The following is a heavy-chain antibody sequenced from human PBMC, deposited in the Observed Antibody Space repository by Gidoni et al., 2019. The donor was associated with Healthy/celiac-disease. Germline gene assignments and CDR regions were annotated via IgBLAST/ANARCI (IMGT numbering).Heavy chain of an antibody. Sequence: QVTLRESGPALVKPTQTITLTCTFSGFPLSTSAMCVSWNRQPPGKALEWLVRIDWDDDKYYSTSLNTRLTISKDTSKNQVVLTLTNTDPVDTATYYCARTHLPSSSWYAGPFDYWGQGTLVTVSS. CDR1: GFPLSTSAMC. CDR3: ARTHLPSSSWYAGPFDY. CDR2: IDWDDDK. J-gene: IGHJ4*02. D-gene: IGHD6-13*01. V-gene: IGHV2-70*15.